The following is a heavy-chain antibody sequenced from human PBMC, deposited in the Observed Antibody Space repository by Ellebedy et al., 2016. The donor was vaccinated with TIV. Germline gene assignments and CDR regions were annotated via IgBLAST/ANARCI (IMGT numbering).Heavy chain of an antibody. Sequence: GESLKISXAASGFTFSSYAMTWVRQAPGKGLEWVANIKYDGSEKYYADSVKGRITTSRDNAKNSLFLQMNSLRAEDTAVYYCARDGHYFAMDVWGQGTTVAVSS. CDR1: GFTFSSYA. CDR2: IKYDGSEK. J-gene: IGHJ6*02. V-gene: IGHV3-7*03. CDR3: ARDGHYFAMDV.